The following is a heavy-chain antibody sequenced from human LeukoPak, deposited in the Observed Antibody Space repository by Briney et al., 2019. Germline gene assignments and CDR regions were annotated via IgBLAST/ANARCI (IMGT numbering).Heavy chain of an antibody. V-gene: IGHV6-1*01. D-gene: IGHD2-21*01. Sequence: SQTLSLTCAISGDSVSSNSAAWNWIRQSPSRGLEWLGRTYYRSKWSNDAVSVKSRITINPDTSKNPFSLQLNSVTPEDTAVYYCARGSAISVRTHDSWGQGTLVTVSS. CDR3: ARGSAISVRTHDS. J-gene: IGHJ5*01. CDR2: TYYRSKWSN. CDR1: GDSVSSNSAA.